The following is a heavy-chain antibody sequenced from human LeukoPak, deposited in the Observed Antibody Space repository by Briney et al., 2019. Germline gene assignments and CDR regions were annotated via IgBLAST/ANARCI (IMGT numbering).Heavy chain of an antibody. Sequence: ASVKVSCKASGYTFSSYDINWVRQAAGQGLEWMGWMNPNSGNTGYAQKFQGRVTMTRNTSISTAYMELSSLRSEDTAVYYCASYSSSSPYYYYGMDVWGQGTTVTVSS. D-gene: IGHD6-6*01. J-gene: IGHJ6*02. CDR2: MNPNSGNT. V-gene: IGHV1-8*01. CDR1: GYTFSSYD. CDR3: ASYSSSSPYYYYGMDV.